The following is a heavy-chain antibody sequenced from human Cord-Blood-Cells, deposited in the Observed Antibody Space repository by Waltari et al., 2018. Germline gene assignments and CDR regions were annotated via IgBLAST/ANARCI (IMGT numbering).Heavy chain of an antibody. Sequence: QVQLVQSGAEVKKPGASVKVSCKVSGYTLTELSMYWVRQATGKGLEWMGGFYPEDGETIYAQKFQGRVTMTGDTSTDTAYMELSSLRSEDTAVYYCAAEYCSGGSCEYYFDYWGQGTLVTVSS. CDR3: AAEYCSGGSCEYYFDY. D-gene: IGHD2-15*01. V-gene: IGHV1-24*01. CDR2: FYPEDGET. J-gene: IGHJ4*02. CDR1: GYTLTELS.